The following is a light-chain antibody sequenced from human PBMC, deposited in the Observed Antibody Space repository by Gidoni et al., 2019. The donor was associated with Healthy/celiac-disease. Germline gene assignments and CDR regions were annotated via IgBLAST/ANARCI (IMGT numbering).Light chain of an antibody. CDR3: QQYDNLPRT. Sequence: IHMTQSPSSLSSSVADRFTITCQASLDISNYLNWYQQKPGRAPKLLIYDASNLETGVPARFSGSGSGTDFTFTISSLQPEDIATYYCQQYDNLPRTFGGGTKVEIK. V-gene: IGKV1-33*01. J-gene: IGKJ4*01. CDR2: DAS. CDR1: LDISNY.